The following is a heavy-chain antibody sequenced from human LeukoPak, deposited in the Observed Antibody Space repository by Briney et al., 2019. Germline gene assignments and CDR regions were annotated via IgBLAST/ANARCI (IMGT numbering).Heavy chain of an antibody. V-gene: IGHV3-15*01. CDR1: GFTFSNAW. D-gene: IGHD3-22*01. CDR3: TTTPSITMIVVVTDFDY. CDR2: IKSKTDGGTT. Sequence: GGSLRLSCAASGFTFSNAWMSWVRQAPGKGLEWVGRIKSKTDGGTTDYAAPVKGRFIIPRDDSKNTLYLQMNSLKTEDTGVYYCTTTPSITMIVVVTDFDYWGQGTLVTVSS. J-gene: IGHJ4*02.